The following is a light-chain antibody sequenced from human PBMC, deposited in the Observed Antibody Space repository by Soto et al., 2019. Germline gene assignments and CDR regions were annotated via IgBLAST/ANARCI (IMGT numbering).Light chain of an antibody. Sequence: DVVMTQSPLSLPVTLGQPASISCRSSQSLVYSDGNTYLSWFQQTPGQSPRRLIYKVSNRDSGVPDRFSGSGSGTDFTLKISRVEAEDVGVYYCMQGTHWPPTFGQGTKVEIK. CDR3: MQGTHWPPT. V-gene: IGKV2-30*01. CDR1: QSLVYSDGNTY. CDR2: KVS. J-gene: IGKJ1*01.